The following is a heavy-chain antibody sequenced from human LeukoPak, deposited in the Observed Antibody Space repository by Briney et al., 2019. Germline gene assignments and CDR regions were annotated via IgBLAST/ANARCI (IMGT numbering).Heavy chain of an antibody. J-gene: IGHJ4*02. CDR2: INPSSGAP. CDR1: GYTFTNYY. CDR3: ARDLIAVAGYFDY. V-gene: IGHV1-46*01. Sequence: ASVKVSCKASGYTFTNYYIHWVRQAPGQGLEWVGVINPSSGAPTYAQKFQGRVTMTRDTSTSTVYMELCSLRSEDTAVYYCARDLIAVAGYFDYWGLGTLVTVSS. D-gene: IGHD6-19*01.